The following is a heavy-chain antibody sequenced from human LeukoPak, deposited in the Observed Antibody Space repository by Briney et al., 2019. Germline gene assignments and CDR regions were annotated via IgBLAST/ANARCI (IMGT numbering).Heavy chain of an antibody. CDR1: GGSISSYY. Sequence: SETLSLTCTVSGGSISSYYWSWIRQPAGKGLEWIGRIYTSGSTNHNPSLKSRVTMSVDTSKNQFSLKLSSVTAADTAVYYCARARWDCSGGSCYGIFDYWGQGTLVTVSS. D-gene: IGHD2-15*01. J-gene: IGHJ4*02. V-gene: IGHV4-4*07. CDR3: ARARWDCSGGSCYGIFDY. CDR2: IYTSGST.